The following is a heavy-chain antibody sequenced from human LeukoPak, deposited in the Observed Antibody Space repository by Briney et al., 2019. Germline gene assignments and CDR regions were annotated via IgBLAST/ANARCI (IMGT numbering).Heavy chain of an antibody. J-gene: IGHJ4*02. CDR2: IYYSGST. Sequence: SETLSLTCTVSGGSISSSSYYWGWIRQPPGKGLECIGSIYYSGSTYYNPSLKSRVTISVDTSKNQFSLKLSSVTAADTAVYYCARLRRYSGYDGGAYWGQGTLVTVSS. D-gene: IGHD5-12*01. V-gene: IGHV4-39*01. CDR3: ARLRRYSGYDGGAY. CDR1: GGSISSSSYY.